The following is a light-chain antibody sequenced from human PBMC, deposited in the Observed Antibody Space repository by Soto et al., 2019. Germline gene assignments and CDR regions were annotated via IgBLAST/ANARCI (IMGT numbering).Light chain of an antibody. V-gene: IGLV1-40*01. Sequence: QSVLTQPPSVSGAPGQRVTISCTGSSSNIGSTYDVQWYQQLPGTAPKLLIHGNTGRPSGVPDRFSGSKSGTSASLAITGLQADDEADYYCQSYDDSLSVHYVFGTGTKVTVL. J-gene: IGLJ1*01. CDR1: SSNIGSTYD. CDR2: GNT. CDR3: QSYDDSLSVHYV.